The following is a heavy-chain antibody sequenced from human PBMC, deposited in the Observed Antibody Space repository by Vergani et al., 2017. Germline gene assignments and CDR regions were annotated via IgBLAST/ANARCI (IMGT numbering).Heavy chain of an antibody. Sequence: QVQLVQSGAEVKKPGASVKVSCKASGYTFTSYDINWVRQATGQGLEWMGIINPSGGSTSYAQKFQGRVTMTRDTSTSTVYMELSSLRSEDTAVYYCARGPSEMADYWGQGTLVTVSS. D-gene: IGHD5-24*01. CDR3: ARGPSEMADY. CDR1: GYTFTSYD. V-gene: IGHV1-46*03. CDR2: INPSGGST. J-gene: IGHJ4*02.